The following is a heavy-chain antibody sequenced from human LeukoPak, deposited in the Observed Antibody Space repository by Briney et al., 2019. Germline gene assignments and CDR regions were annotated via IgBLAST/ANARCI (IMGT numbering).Heavy chain of an antibody. Sequence: GASVKVSCKASGYIFSDYYVHWVRQAPGQGLQWMGSINAKSGDTQYAQDFQGRVAMTRETSISTASMELSSLRSDDTAVYYCARGLERQLYYSYYHMDVWGKGTTVTVSS. V-gene: IGHV1-2*02. J-gene: IGHJ6*03. CDR3: ARGLERQLYYSYYHMDV. CDR1: GYIFSDYY. CDR2: INAKSGDT. D-gene: IGHD1-1*01.